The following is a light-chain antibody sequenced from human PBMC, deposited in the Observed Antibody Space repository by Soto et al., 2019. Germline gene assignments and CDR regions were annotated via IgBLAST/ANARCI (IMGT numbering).Light chain of an antibody. V-gene: IGKV3-20*01. CDR2: GAS. Sequence: EIVLTQSPGTLSLSPGERATLTCRASQSVNSSYLGWYQQKLGQAPRLLIYGASSRATGIPDRFSGSGSGTDFTLTISRLEPEDFAVYYCQQYGSSPQTFGQGTKVEIK. J-gene: IGKJ1*01. CDR1: QSVNSSY. CDR3: QQYGSSPQT.